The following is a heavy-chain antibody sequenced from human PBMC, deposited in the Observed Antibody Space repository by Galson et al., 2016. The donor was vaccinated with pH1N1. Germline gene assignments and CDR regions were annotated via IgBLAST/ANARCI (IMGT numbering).Heavy chain of an antibody. CDR2: IKQDGSEK. CDR1: GFAISSYW. D-gene: IGHD1-26*01. J-gene: IGHJ4*02. V-gene: IGHV3-7*01. Sequence: LRLSCAASGFAISSYWMTWVRQAPGKGLEWVANIKQDGSEKYYVDSVKGRFAISRDNAKNLLYLQMNSLRAEDTAVYYCARDVGRSGSYWGQGVVVTVSS. CDR3: ARDVGRSGSY.